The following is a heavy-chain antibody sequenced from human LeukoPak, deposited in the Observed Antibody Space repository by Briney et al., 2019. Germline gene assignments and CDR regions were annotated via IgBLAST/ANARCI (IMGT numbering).Heavy chain of an antibody. CDR3: AKDENTHFDY. V-gene: IGHV1-2*02. D-gene: IGHD2-15*01. Sequence: ASVKVSCKASGYTLTGYYMHWVRQAPGQGLGWMGWINPNRGGTNYAQKFQGRVTMTRDTSISTAYMELSSLTSDDTAVYYCAKDENTHFDYWGQGILVTVSS. CDR1: GYTLTGYY. CDR2: INPNRGGT. J-gene: IGHJ4*02.